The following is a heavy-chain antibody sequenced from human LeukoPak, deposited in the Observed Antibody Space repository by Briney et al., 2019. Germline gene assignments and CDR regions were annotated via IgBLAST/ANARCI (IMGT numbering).Heavy chain of an antibody. CDR2: SSDYNGHK. Sequence: AASVKVSCKASGYTFTGYGISWVRQAPGQGLEWMGWSSDYNGHKNYAQRLQGRVTMTTDTSTNIAYIELRSLIPDDTAVYYCARERYGTGSYDYWGQGTLVAVSS. J-gene: IGHJ4*02. V-gene: IGHV1-18*04. CDR1: GYTFTGYG. CDR3: ARERYGTGSYDY. D-gene: IGHD3-10*01.